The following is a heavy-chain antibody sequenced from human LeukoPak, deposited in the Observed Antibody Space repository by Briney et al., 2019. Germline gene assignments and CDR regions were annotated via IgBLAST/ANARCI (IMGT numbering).Heavy chain of an antibody. J-gene: IGHJ4*02. Sequence: PGGSLRLSCAASGFTFSSYAMSWVRQAPGEGLEWVSAISGSGGSTYYADSVKGRFTISRDNSKNTLYLQMNSLRAEDTAVYYCAKGALLWFGELLYYFDYWGQGTLVTVSS. CDR2: ISGSGGST. V-gene: IGHV3-23*01. D-gene: IGHD3-10*01. CDR3: AKGALLWFGELLYYFDY. CDR1: GFTFSSYA.